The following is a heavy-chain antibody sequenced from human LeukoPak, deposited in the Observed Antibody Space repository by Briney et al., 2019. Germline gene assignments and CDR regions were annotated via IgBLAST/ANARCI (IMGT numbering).Heavy chain of an antibody. CDR1: GFTFSSCS. CDR3: ARDPHIAAAGTIFDY. D-gene: IGHD6-13*01. CDR2: ISSSSSTI. V-gene: IGHV3-48*02. Sequence: GGSLRLSCAVSGFTFSSCSMNWVRQAPGRGLGWVSYISSSSSTIYYADSVKGRFTISRDNAKNSLYLQMNSLRDEDSAVYYCARDPHIAAAGTIFDYWGQGTLVTVSS. J-gene: IGHJ4*02.